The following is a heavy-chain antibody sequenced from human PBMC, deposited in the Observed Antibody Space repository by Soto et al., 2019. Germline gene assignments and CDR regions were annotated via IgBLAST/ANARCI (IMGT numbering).Heavy chain of an antibody. D-gene: IGHD6-6*01. CDR1: GYTFTGYY. J-gene: IGHJ4*02. V-gene: IGHV1-2*02. CDR3: ARESGIAARSGDNFDY. Sequence: ASVKVSCKASGYTFTGYYIHWVRQAPGQGLEWMGWINSNSGGTNFAQKFRGRVTMTRDTSISTAYMALSRLRSDDTAVFYCARESGIAARSGDNFDYWGQGTLVTVS. CDR2: INSNSGGT.